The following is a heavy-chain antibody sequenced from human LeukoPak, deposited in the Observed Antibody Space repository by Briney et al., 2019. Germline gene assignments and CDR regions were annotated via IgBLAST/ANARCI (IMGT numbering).Heavy chain of an antibody. V-gene: IGHV1-69*13. CDR2: IIPIFGTA. CDR1: GGTFSSYA. Sequence: VASVKVSCKASGGTFSSYAISWVRQAPGQGLEWMGGIIPIFGTANYAQKFQGRVTITADESTGTAYMELSSLRSEDTAVYYCARGSVDYGGNTRVTEFDYWGQGTLVTVSS. D-gene: IGHD4-23*01. CDR3: ARGSVDYGGNTRVTEFDY. J-gene: IGHJ4*02.